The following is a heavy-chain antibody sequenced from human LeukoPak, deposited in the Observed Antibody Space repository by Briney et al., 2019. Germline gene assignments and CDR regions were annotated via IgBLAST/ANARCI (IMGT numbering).Heavy chain of an antibody. V-gene: IGHV1-2*06. CDR2: INLNSGDI. Sequence: VASVKVSCKASGYTFTAYHMHWVRQAPGQGLEWMGRINLNSGDINYAQKFQGRVTMTRDTSINTAYMELTSLRSDDTAVYYCATGTSSTTNWNWFDPWGQGTLVTVSS. J-gene: IGHJ5*02. CDR1: GYTFTAYH. CDR3: ATGTSSTTNWNWFDP. D-gene: IGHD2-2*01.